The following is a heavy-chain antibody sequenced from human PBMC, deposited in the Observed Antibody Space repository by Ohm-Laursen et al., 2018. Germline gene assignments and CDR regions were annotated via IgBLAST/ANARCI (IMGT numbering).Heavy chain of an antibody. CDR3: ANLGYCSGGTCSLQDY. CDR1: GFTFTTYT. J-gene: IGHJ4*02. Sequence: SLRLSCSASGFTFTTYTMNWLRQAPGKGLEWVSSINFSGRYIYYADSVKGRFTISRDNAKNSLYLQMNSLRAEDTAVYYCANLGYCSGGTCSLQDYWGQGTLVTVS. V-gene: IGHV3-21*01. CDR2: INFSGRYI. D-gene: IGHD2-15*01.